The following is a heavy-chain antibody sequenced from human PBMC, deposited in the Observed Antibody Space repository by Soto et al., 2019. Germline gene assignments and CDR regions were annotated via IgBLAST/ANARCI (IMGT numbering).Heavy chain of an antibody. CDR1: GGTFSSNA. CDR3: AVTVTGSRSPLAH. D-gene: IGHD3-9*01. CDR2: IIPIYASP. J-gene: IGHJ4*02. Sequence: QVQLVQSGAEVKKPGSSVKVSCKASGGTFSSNAISWVRQAPGQGLEWMGGIIPIYASPNYAQNFQGRVTVNADKSTSTAYLELSRLKFADSAIYYCAVTVTGSRSPLAHWGRGTLVIVSS. V-gene: IGHV1-69*06.